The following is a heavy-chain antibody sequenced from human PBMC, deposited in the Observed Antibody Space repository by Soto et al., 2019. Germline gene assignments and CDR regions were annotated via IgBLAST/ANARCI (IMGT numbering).Heavy chain of an antibody. J-gene: IGHJ4*02. V-gene: IGHV3-30*18. CDR3: AKSAYCSGGSCYTLADY. D-gene: IGHD2-15*01. Sequence: PGGSLRLSCTASGCTFSSYGMHWVRQAPGKGLEWVAVISYDGSNKYYADSVKGRFTISRDNSKNTLYLQMNSLRAEDTAVYYCAKSAYCSGGSCYTLADYWGQGTLVTVSS. CDR1: GCTFSSYG. CDR2: ISYDGSNK.